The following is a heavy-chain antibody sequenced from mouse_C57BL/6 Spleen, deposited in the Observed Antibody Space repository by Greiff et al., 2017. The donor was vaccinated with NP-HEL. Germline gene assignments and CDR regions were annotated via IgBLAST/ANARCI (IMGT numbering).Heavy chain of an antibody. CDR1: GYTFTDYN. CDR3: ARGGTTVVATGGVWYFDV. V-gene: IGHV1-22*01. J-gene: IGHJ1*03. Sequence: EVQLQQSGPELVKPGASVKMSCKASGYTFTDYNMHWVKQSHGKSLEWIGYINPNNGGTSYNQKFKGKATLTVNKSFSTAYMELRSLTSEDSAVYYCARGGTTVVATGGVWYFDVWGTGTTVTVSS. CDR2: INPNNGGT. D-gene: IGHD1-1*01.